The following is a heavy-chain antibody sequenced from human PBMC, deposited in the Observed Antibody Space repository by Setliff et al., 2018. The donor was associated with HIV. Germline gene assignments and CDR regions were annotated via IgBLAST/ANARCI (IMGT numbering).Heavy chain of an antibody. CDR3: ARDQLAMVRRNGMDV. Sequence: WIRQSPEKGLEWVAAITSDGSNEYYADSVKGRFTIPRDNSKNTLYVQMNSLRVEDTAVYYCARDQLAMVRRNGMDVWGQGTTVTVSS. CDR2: ITSDGSNE. J-gene: IGHJ6*02. V-gene: IGHV3-30*04. D-gene: IGHD3-10*01.